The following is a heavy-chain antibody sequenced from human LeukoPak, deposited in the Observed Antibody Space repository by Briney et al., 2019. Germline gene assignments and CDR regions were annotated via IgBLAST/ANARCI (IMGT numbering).Heavy chain of an antibody. J-gene: IGHJ5*02. CDR2: IRYDGSNK. CDR1: GFTFSSYG. Sequence: PGGSLRLSCAASGFTFSSYGMHWVRQAPGKGLEWVAFIRYDGSNKYYADSVKGRFTISRDNSKNTLYLQMNSLRAEDTAVYYCAKDLKPVRGVGDRFDPWGQGTLVTVSS. D-gene: IGHD3-10*01. V-gene: IGHV3-30*02. CDR3: AKDLKPVRGVGDRFDP.